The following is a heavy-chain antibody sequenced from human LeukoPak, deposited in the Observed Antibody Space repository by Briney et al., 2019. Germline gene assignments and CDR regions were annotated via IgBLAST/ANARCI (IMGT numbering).Heavy chain of an antibody. V-gene: IGHV1-18*01. CDR2: ISAYNGNT. J-gene: IGHJ6*02. CDR3: AVRGSYEDYYYYYGMDV. D-gene: IGHD1-26*01. Sequence: ASVKVSCKASGYTFTSYGISWVRQAPGQGLEWMGWISAYNGNTNYAQKLQGRVTMTTDTSTSTAYMELRSLRSDDTAVYYCAVRGSYEDYYYYYGMDVWGQGTTVTDSS. CDR1: GYTFTSYG.